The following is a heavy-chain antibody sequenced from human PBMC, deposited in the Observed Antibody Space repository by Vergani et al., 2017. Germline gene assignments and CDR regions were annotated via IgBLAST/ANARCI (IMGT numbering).Heavy chain of an antibody. J-gene: IGHJ5*02. CDR2: IYYDGSNA. Sequence: QGQLVESGGGIVQPGRSLTLSCVASRSTFKTYGMHWVRQAPGKGLEWVGLIYYDGSNAYYADSVKGRFTISRDNSKNTLYLQMSSLRAEDTAVYYCARDLLTTIFGVVLNNWFDPWGQGTLVTVSS. CDR3: ARDLLTTIFGVVLNNWFDP. CDR1: RSTFKTYG. D-gene: IGHD3-3*01. V-gene: IGHV3-33*01.